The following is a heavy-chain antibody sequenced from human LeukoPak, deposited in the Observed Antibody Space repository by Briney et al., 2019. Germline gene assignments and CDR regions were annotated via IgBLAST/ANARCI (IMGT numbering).Heavy chain of an antibody. CDR3: ARDFMYSISCTGC. Sequence: WGSLRLSCAASGFTFSSYWMHWVRHAPGKGLVWVSRIKTDGSSTSYADSVKGRFTISRDNAKNTMYLQMNSLRVEDTAVYYCARDFMYSISCTGCWGQGTLVTVSS. V-gene: IGHV3-74*01. CDR1: GFTFSSYW. J-gene: IGHJ4*02. CDR2: IKTDGSST. D-gene: IGHD6-13*01.